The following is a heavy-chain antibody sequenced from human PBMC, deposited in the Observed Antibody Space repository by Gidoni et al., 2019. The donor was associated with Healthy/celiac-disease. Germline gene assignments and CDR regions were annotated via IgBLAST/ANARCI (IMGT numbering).Heavy chain of an antibody. CDR3: AREEYASDCTNGVCYRIGAFDI. D-gene: IGHD2-8*01. CDR2: VIPIFGTA. CDR1: GGTFSSYA. J-gene: IGHJ3*02. Sequence: QVQLVQSGAEVKKPGSSVKVSCKASGGTFSSYAISWVRQAPGQGLEWMGGVIPIFGTANYAQKFQGRVTITADESTSTAYMELSSLRSEDTAVYYCAREEYASDCTNGVCYRIGAFDIWGQGTMVTVSS. V-gene: IGHV1-69*01.